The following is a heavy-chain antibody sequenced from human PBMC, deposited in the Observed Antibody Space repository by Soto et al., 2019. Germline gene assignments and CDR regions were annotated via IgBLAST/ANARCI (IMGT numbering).Heavy chain of an antibody. CDR2: IYTGGST. D-gene: IGHD3-16*01. Sequence: PGGSLRLSCAVSGFIVSSKYMTWVRQAPGKGLEWVSVIYTGGSTHYADSARGRFTISRDGSKNTLYLQMNSLRAEDAAVYYCTTYTGYGMDVWGQGTTVTVSS. J-gene: IGHJ6*02. CDR3: TTYTGYGMDV. CDR1: GFIVSSKY. V-gene: IGHV3-53*01.